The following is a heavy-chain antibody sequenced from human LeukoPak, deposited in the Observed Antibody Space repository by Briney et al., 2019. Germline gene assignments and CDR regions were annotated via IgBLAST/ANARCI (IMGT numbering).Heavy chain of an antibody. CDR1: GGSTSSYY. Sequence: SETLSLTCTVSGGSTSSYYWSWIRQPPGKGLEWIGYIYYSGSTNYNPSLKSRVTISVDTSKNQFSLKLSSVTAADTAVYYCARDSDYGRFDYWGQGTLVTVSS. J-gene: IGHJ4*02. D-gene: IGHD3-10*01. CDR2: IYYSGST. V-gene: IGHV4-59*01. CDR3: ARDSDYGRFDY.